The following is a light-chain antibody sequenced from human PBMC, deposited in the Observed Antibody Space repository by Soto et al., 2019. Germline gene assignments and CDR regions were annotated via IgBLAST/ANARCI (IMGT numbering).Light chain of an antibody. J-gene: IGKJ2*01. V-gene: IGKV4-1*01. CDR1: QSVLYSSNNKNY. CDR3: QQYYSTPPFT. Sequence: DIVMTQSPDSLAVSLGERATINCKSSQSVLYSSNNKNYLAWCQQKPGQPPKLLIYWASTRESGVPDRFSGSGSGTDFAPTISSLQAEDVAVYYFQQYYSTPPFTFGQGTKLEIK. CDR2: WAS.